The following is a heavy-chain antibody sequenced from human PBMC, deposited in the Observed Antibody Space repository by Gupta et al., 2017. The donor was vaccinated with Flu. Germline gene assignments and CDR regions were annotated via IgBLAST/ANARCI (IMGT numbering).Heavy chain of an antibody. Sequence: EVQLVESGGGLVKPGGSLRLSCAASGFTFSSYSMNWVRQAPGKGLEWVSSISSSSSYIYYADSVKGRFTISRDNAKNSLYLQMNSLRAEDTAVYYCARDFPLVRGVFAAATRHTIFDYWGQGTLVTVSS. J-gene: IGHJ4*02. D-gene: IGHD3-10*01. CDR2: ISSSSSYI. V-gene: IGHV3-21*01. CDR3: ARDFPLVRGVFAAATRHTIFDY. CDR1: GFTFSSYS.